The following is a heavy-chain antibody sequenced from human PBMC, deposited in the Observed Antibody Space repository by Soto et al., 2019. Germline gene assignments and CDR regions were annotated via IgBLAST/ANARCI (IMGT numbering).Heavy chain of an antibody. J-gene: IGHJ4*02. CDR3: ARGAYYYGSGSYYLFDY. D-gene: IGHD3-10*01. CDR1: GGSISSYY. Sequence: PSETLSLTCTVSGGSISSYYWSWIRQPPGKGLEWIGYIYYSGSTNYNPSLKSRVTISVDTSKNQFSLKLSSVTAADTAVYYCARGAYYYGSGSYYLFDYWGQGTLVTVSS. CDR2: IYYSGST. V-gene: IGHV4-59*12.